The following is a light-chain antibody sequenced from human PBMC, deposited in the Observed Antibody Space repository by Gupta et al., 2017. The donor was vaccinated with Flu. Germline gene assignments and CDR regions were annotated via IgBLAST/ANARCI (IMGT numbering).Light chain of an antibody. CDR2: WAS. CDR1: QSSLYNNNKNY. CDR3: QQYDSTPYT. Sequence: VSLGERATINCKSSQSSLYNNNKNYLTWYQQKPGQAPKLLISWASIRESGVPDRFSGSGSGSDFTLTINILHAEDVAVYYCQQYDSTPYTFGQGTKLDIK. J-gene: IGKJ2*01. V-gene: IGKV4-1*01.